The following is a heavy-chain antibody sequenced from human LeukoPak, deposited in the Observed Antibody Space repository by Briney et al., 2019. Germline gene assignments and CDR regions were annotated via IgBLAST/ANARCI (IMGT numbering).Heavy chain of an antibody. CDR2: ISTYNGNT. D-gene: IGHD5-18*01. J-gene: IGHJ4*02. CDR1: VSTFTTYG. V-gene: IGHV1-18*01. Sequence: ASVTVSRTSSVSTFTTYGITWVRKPPAQGLERMGWISTYNGNTNYAQKLQGRVTMTTDTSTSTAYMELRSLRSDDTAMYYCARDRMDTGTYFDYWGQGTLVTVSS. CDR3: ARDRMDTGTYFDY.